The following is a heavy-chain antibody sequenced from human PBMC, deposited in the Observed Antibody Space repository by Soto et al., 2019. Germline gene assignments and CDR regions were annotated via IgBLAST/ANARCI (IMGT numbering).Heavy chain of an antibody. CDR2: IYYSGST. Sequence: LSLTCTVSGGSISSSSYYWGWIRQPPGKGLELSGSIYYSGSTYYNPSLKSRVTISVDTSKNQFSLKLSSVTAADTAVYYCVRGRSIAPTRNAILRSPFSLDVGGHGTTVTVS. V-gene: IGHV4-39*07. D-gene: IGHD3-9*01. CDR3: VRGRSIAPTRNAILRSPFSLDV. J-gene: IGHJ6*02. CDR1: GGSISSSSYY.